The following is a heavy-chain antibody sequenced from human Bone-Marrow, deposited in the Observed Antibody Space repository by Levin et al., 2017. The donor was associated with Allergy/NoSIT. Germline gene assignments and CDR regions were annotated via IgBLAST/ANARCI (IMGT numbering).Heavy chain of an antibody. J-gene: IGHJ6*02. CDR2: INHSGST. V-gene: IGHV4-34*01. Sequence: PSETLSLTCAVYGGSFSGYYWSWIRQPPGKGLEWLGEINHSGSTNYNPSLKSRVTISVDTSKNQFSLKLSSVTAADTAVYYCARVDIVVVPTSHDYYGMDVWGQGTTVTVSS. D-gene: IGHD2-2*01. CDR1: GGSFSGYY. CDR3: ARVDIVVVPTSHDYYGMDV.